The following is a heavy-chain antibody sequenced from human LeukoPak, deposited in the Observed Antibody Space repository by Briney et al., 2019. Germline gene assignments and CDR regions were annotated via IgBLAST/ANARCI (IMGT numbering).Heavy chain of an antibody. CDR1: AFSVSSNY. CDR2: IYSGGST. D-gene: IGHD5-18*01. Sequence: GGSLRLSCAASAFSVSSNYMSWVRQAPGKGLEWVSVIYSGGSTYYADSVKGRFTISRDNSKNTLYLQMNSLRAEDTAVYYCASSPTAMVSSADDYWGQGTLVTVSS. J-gene: IGHJ4*02. CDR3: ASSPTAMVSSADDY. V-gene: IGHV3-53*05.